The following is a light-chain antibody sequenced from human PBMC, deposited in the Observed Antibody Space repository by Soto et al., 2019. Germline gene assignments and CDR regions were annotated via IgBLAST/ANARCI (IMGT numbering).Light chain of an antibody. Sequence: QSALTQPASVSGSPGQSITISCTGTSSDVGAYNYVSWYQQHPGKAPQLMIYEVSNRPSGVSNRFSGSKSGSTASLTISGLQAEDEADYYCSSYTSISPYVFGTGTKVTVL. CDR3: SSYTSISPYV. V-gene: IGLV2-14*01. J-gene: IGLJ1*01. CDR1: SSDVGAYNY. CDR2: EVS.